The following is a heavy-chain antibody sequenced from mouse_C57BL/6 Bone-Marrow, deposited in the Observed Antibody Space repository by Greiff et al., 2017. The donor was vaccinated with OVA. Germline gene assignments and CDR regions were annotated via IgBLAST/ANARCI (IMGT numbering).Heavy chain of an antibody. CDR2: IYPGDGDT. Sequence: LQESGAELVKPGASVKISCKASGYAFSSYWMNWVKQRPGKGLEWIGQIYPGDGDTNYNGKFKGKATLTADKSSSTAYMQLSSLTSEDSAVYFCARAPYYYGSSYRYYYAMDYWGQGTSVTVSS. CDR1: GYAFSSYW. CDR3: ARAPYYYGSSYRYYYAMDY. J-gene: IGHJ4*01. D-gene: IGHD1-1*01. V-gene: IGHV1-80*01.